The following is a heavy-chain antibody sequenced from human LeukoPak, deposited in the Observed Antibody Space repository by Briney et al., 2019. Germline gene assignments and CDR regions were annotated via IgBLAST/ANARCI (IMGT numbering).Heavy chain of an antibody. V-gene: IGHV4-39*01. J-gene: IGHJ5*02. Sequence: SETLSLTCTVSGGSISSSRYYWGWIRQPPGKALEWIGSIYYSGSTYYNPSLKSRVTISVDTSKHQFSLKLSSVTAADTAVYYCARRAYGDYGNWFDPWGQGTLVTVSS. D-gene: IGHD4-17*01. CDR2: IYYSGST. CDR3: ARRAYGDYGNWFDP. CDR1: GGSISSSRYY.